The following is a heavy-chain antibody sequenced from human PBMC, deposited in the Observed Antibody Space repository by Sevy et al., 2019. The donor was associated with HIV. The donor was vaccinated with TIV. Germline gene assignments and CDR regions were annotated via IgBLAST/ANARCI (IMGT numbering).Heavy chain of an antibody. D-gene: IGHD2-15*01. CDR3: AKDKDSGANYYYGMDV. J-gene: IGHJ6*02. V-gene: IGHV3-30*18. CDR2: ISYDGSNK. CDR1: GFTFSSYG. Sequence: GGSLRLSCAASGFTFSSYGMHWVRQAPGKGLEWVAVISYDGSNKYYADSVKGRFTISRDNSKNTLYLQMNSLRAEDTAVYYCAKDKDSGANYYYGMDVWGQGTTVTVSS.